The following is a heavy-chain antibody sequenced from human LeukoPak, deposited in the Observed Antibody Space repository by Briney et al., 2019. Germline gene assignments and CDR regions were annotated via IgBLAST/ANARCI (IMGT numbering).Heavy chain of an antibody. J-gene: IGHJ4*02. D-gene: IGHD2-15*01. Sequence: GGSLRLSCAASGFTFSSYAMSWVRQAPGKGLEWVSAISGSGGSTYYADSVKGRFTISRDNSKNTLYLQMNSLRAEDTAVYYCAKDGGVVVVAATVFDYWGQGTLVTVSS. CDR3: AKDGGVVVVAATVFDY. CDR2: ISGSGGST. CDR1: GFTFSSYA. V-gene: IGHV3-23*01.